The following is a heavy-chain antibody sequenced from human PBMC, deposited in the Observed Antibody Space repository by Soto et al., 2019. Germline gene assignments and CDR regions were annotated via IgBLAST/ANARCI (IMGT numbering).Heavy chain of an antibody. V-gene: IGHV3-30*18. CDR3: AKDRFSSSSSFDYMDV. J-gene: IGHJ6*03. D-gene: IGHD6-6*01. CDR2: ISYDGSNK. CDR1: GFTFSSYG. Sequence: GGSLRLSCAASGFTFSSYGMHWVRQAPGKGLEWVAVISYDGSNKYYADSVKGRFTISRDNSKNTLYLQMNSLRAEDTAVYYCAKDRFSSSSSFDYMDVLGKGTTVTVSS.